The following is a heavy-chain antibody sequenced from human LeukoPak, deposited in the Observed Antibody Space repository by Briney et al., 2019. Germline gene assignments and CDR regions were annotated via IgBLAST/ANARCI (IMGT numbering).Heavy chain of an antibody. J-gene: IGHJ4*02. V-gene: IGHV1-18*01. D-gene: IGHD2-8*01. Sequence: ASVKVSCKTSGYSENFYGITWVRQVAGQGLEWMGWISAQHGQTEYAPNSQDRVTMTTDTYTNTAYMELRSLRSDDTAVYYCAGSLGYCTSNVCYLRYWGQGTLVTVSS. CDR1: GYSENFYG. CDR3: AGSLGYCTSNVCYLRY. CDR2: ISAQHGQT.